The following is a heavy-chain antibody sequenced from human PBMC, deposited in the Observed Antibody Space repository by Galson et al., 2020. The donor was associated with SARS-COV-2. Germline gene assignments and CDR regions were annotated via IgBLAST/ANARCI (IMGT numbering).Heavy chain of an antibody. CDR2: ISSSSSTI. CDR1: GFTFSSYS. Sequence: GGSLRLSCAASGFTFSSYSMNWVRQAPGKGLEWVSYISSSSSTIYYADSVKGRFTISRDNAKNSLYLQMNSLRDEDTAVYYCARDMVRGVILSVRWFDPWGQGTLVTVSS. V-gene: IGHV3-48*02. D-gene: IGHD3-10*01. J-gene: IGHJ5*02. CDR3: ARDMVRGVILSVRWFDP.